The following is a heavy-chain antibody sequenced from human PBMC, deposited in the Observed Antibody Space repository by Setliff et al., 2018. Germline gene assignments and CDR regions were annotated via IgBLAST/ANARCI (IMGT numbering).Heavy chain of an antibody. J-gene: IGHJ4*02. V-gene: IGHV3-11*04. D-gene: IGHD6-13*01. Sequence: TLSLTCAVYGGSFSGYYWSWIRQAPGKGLEWVSYISSSGSTIYYADSVKGRFTISRDNAKNSLYLQMNSLRAEDTAVYYCTRDWGIAAAGYWGQGTLVTVSS. CDR1: GGSFSGYY. CDR3: TRDWGIAAAGY. CDR2: ISSSGSTI.